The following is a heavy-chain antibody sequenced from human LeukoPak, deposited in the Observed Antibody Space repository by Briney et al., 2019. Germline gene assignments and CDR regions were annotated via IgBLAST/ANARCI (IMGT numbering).Heavy chain of an antibody. CDR3: AREQLPDCSGGSCYPRYYGMDV. V-gene: IGHV3-11*04. J-gene: IGHJ6*02. CDR2: ISSSGSTI. CDR1: GFTVSSNY. D-gene: IGHD2-15*01. Sequence: TGGSLRLSCAASGFTVSSNYMSWIRQAPGKGLEWVSYISSSGSTIYYADSVKGRFTISRDNAKNSLYLQMNSLRAEDTAVYYCAREQLPDCSGGSCYPRYYGMDVWGQGTTVTVSS.